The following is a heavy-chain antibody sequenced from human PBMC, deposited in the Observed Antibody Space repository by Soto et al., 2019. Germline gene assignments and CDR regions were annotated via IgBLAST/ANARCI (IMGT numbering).Heavy chain of an antibody. CDR2: IYYSGST. V-gene: IGHV4-31*03. Sequence: SETLSLTCTVSGGSISSGGYYWSWIRQHPGKGLEWIGYIYYSGSTYYNPSLKSRVTISVDTSENQFSLKLSSVTAADTAVYYCSRLNCYESSGYYTFDYWGQGTLVTVSS. J-gene: IGHJ4*02. CDR3: SRLNCYESSGYYTFDY. D-gene: IGHD3-22*01. CDR1: GGSISSGGYY.